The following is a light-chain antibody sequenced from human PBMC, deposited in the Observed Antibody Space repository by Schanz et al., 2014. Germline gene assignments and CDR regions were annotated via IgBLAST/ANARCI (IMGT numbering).Light chain of an antibody. V-gene: IGKV1-9*01. CDR3: QQYYSFPRT. J-gene: IGKJ1*01. CDR1: QGITSF. Sequence: IQLTQSPSSLSASVGDRVTITCRASQGITSFLAWYQQKPGKAPKLLIYATSTLQSGVPSRFSGSGSGTDFTLTISSLQPDDFATYYCQQYYSFPRTFGQGTKVEIK. CDR2: ATS.